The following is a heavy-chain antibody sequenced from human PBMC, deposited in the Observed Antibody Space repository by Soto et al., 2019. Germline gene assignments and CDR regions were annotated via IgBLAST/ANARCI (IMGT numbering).Heavy chain of an antibody. CDR2: IYSSGST. CDR3: ARDHPHSYGVYYFDY. D-gene: IGHD5-18*01. CDR1: GGSISNYY. V-gene: IGHV4-59*01. Sequence: SETLSLTCTVSGGSISNYYWNWIRQSPGKGLEWIGYIYSSGSTHYNPSLQNRVTISIDTSKNQVSLKVNSVTAADTAVYYCARDHPHSYGVYYFDYWGQRTQVTVSS. J-gene: IGHJ4*02.